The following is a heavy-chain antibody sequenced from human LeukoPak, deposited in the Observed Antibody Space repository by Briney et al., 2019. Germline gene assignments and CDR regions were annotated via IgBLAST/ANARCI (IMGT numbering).Heavy chain of an antibody. D-gene: IGHD3-22*01. CDR1: GFTFSSYS. J-gene: IGHJ4*02. V-gene: IGHV3-21*01. Sequence: GGSLRLSCAASGFTFSSYSMNWVRQAPGRGLEWVSSISSSSSYIYYADSVKGRFTISRDNAKNSLYLQMNSLRAEDTAVYYCARIRSANYYDSSGYAGYWGQGTLVTVSS. CDR3: ARIRSANYYDSSGYAGY. CDR2: ISSSSSYI.